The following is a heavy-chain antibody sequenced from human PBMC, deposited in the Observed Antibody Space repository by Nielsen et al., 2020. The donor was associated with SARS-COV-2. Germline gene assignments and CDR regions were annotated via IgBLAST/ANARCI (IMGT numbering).Heavy chain of an antibody. V-gene: IGHV1-8*01. J-gene: IGHJ5*02. D-gene: IGHD6-19*01. CDR2: MNPNSGNT. CDR3: ARGVQDSSGWYYWFDP. CDR1: GYTFTSYD. Sequence: ASVKVSCKASGYTFTSYDINWVRQATGQGLEWMGWMNPNSGNTGYAQKFQGRVTMTRNTSISTAYMELSSLRSEDTAVYYCARGVQDSSGWYYWFDPWGQGTLVTVSS.